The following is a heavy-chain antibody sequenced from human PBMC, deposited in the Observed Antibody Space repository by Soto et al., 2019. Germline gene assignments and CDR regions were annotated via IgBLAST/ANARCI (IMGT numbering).Heavy chain of an antibody. J-gene: IGHJ2*01. V-gene: IGHV5-51*01. Sequence: PGESLKISCTGSGYSFTSYWIGWVRQMPGKGLEWMGVIYPGDSDPRYNPSFEGQVTISVDKSRSTAYLQWRSLKASDSAMYYCARALYDIWSGYSLYYYFDLWGRGTLVTVSS. CDR3: ARALYDIWSGYSLYYYFDL. CDR1: GYSFTSYW. CDR2: IYPGDSDP. D-gene: IGHD3-3*01.